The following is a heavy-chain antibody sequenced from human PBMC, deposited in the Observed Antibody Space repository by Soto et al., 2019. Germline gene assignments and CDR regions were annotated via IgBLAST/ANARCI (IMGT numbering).Heavy chain of an antibody. CDR3: ARVSYDLWTGPGMIEY. Sequence: PSETLSLTCAVSGYSISSGYYWGWIRQPPGKGLEWIATIYHSGATYYNPSLESRVTISVDTSKNQFSLKLTSVIAADTAVYFCARVSYDLWTGPGMIEYWGQGTLVT. CDR2: IYHSGAT. V-gene: IGHV4-38-2*01. CDR1: GYSISSGYY. D-gene: IGHD3-3*01. J-gene: IGHJ4*02.